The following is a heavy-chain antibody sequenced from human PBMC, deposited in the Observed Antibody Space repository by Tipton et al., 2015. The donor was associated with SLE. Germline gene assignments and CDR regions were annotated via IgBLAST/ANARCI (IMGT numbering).Heavy chain of an antibody. CDR3: ARHSLATAVFDS. Sequence: TLSLTCTVSGGSISSGGHYWNWIRQHPGKGLEWIGYIYYSGSTFYNPSLKSRITMSVDTSKNQFSLKLSSVTAADTAVYFCARHSLATAVFDSWGQGTLVTVST. CDR2: IYYSGST. D-gene: IGHD6-13*01. J-gene: IGHJ4*02. V-gene: IGHV4-31*03. CDR1: GGSISSGGHY.